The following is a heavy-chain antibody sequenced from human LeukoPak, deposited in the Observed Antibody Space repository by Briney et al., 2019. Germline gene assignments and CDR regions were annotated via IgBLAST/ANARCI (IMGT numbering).Heavy chain of an antibody. V-gene: IGHV1-3*01. CDR3: ARVGAAAGTDGHYYFDY. Sequence: ASVKVSCKASGYTFTSYAMHWVRQAPGQRLEWMGWINAGNGNTKYSQKFQGRVTITRDTSASTAYMELSSLRSEDTAVYYCARVGAAAGTDGHYYFDYWGQGTLVTVSS. CDR1: GYTFTSYA. CDR2: INAGNGNT. J-gene: IGHJ4*02. D-gene: IGHD6-13*01.